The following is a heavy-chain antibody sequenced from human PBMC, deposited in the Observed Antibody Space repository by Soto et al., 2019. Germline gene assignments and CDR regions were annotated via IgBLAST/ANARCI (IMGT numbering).Heavy chain of an antibody. CDR2: IGNGGGHI. J-gene: IGHJ4*02. CDR1: GLTFSSSA. V-gene: IGHV3-64D*08. D-gene: IGHD2-15*01. CDR3: ARRYCSVNSCRHFDY. Sequence: GGSLRLSCSASGLTFSSSAMHWVRQAPGKGLQYVSAIGNGGGHIYYADSVKGRFTISRDNSQNTLYLQMSSLRPEDTAVYYCARRYCSVNSCRHFDYWGRGTLVTVSS.